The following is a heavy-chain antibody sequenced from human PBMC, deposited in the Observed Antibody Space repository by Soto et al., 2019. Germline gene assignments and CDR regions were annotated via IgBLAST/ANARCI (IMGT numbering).Heavy chain of an antibody. CDR3: ARRAVAAAGPVFLGAFDI. CDR1: GGSISSYY. D-gene: IGHD6-13*01. V-gene: IGHV4-59*08. Sequence: SETLSLTCTVSGGSISSYYWSWIRQPPGKGLEWIGYIYYSGSTNYNPSLKSRVTISVDTSKNQFSLKLSSVTAADTAVYYCARRAVAAAGPVFLGAFDIWGQGTMVTVSS. CDR2: IYYSGST. J-gene: IGHJ3*02.